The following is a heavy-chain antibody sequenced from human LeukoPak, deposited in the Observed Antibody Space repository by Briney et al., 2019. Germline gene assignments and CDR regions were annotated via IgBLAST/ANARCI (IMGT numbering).Heavy chain of an antibody. CDR2: ISYDGRNE. CDR3: ARSRVQLWVTCDN. J-gene: IGHJ4*02. V-gene: IGHV3-30*04. D-gene: IGHD5-18*01. Sequence: PGGSLRLSCAASGLTFRSDAMHWVRQAPGKGLEWVAAISYDGRNEYYADSVKGRFTISRDNSKNTLYLEMNSLRLEDTAVYYCARSRVQLWVTCDNWGQGTLVTVSS. CDR1: GLTFRSDA.